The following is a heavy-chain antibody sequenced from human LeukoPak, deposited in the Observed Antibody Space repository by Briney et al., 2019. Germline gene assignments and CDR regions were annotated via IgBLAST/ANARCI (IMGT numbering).Heavy chain of an antibody. CDR2: IYHSGST. J-gene: IGHJ4*02. CDR3: ARDESGLVDY. CDR1: GGSISSGGYY. Sequence: PSETLSLTCTVSGGSISSGGYYWSWIRQPPGKGLEWIGYIYHSGSTYYNPSLKSRVTISVDRSKNQFSLKLSSVTAADTAVYYCARDESGLVDYWGQGTLVIVSS. D-gene: IGHD5-12*01. V-gene: IGHV4-30-2*01.